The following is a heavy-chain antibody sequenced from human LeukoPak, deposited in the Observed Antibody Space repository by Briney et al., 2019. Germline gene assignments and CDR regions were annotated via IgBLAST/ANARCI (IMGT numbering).Heavy chain of an antibody. V-gene: IGHV4-39*07. D-gene: IGHD5-12*01. CDR3: ARRGTEATSPYFDY. CDR1: GGSIGTSSYY. CDR2: INHSGST. Sequence: SETLSLTCTVSGGSIGTSSYYWGWIRQPPGKGLEWIGEINHSGSTNYNPSLKSRVTISVDTSKNQFSLKLSSVTAADTAVYYCARRGTEATSPYFDYWGQGTLVTVSS. J-gene: IGHJ4*02.